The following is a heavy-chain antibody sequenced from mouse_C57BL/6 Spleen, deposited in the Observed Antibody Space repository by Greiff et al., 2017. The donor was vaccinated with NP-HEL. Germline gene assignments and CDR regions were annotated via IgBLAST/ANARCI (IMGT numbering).Heavy chain of an antibody. CDR3: ARGGSSGSEFAY. Sequence: VQLQQSGAELVKPGASVKISCKASGYAFSSYWMNWVKQRPGKGLEWIGQIYPGDGDTNYNGKFKGKATLTADKSSSTAYMQLSSLTSEDSAVYFCARGGSSGSEFAYWGQGTLVTVSA. J-gene: IGHJ3*01. CDR2: IYPGDGDT. D-gene: IGHD3-2*02. V-gene: IGHV1-80*01. CDR1: GYAFSSYW.